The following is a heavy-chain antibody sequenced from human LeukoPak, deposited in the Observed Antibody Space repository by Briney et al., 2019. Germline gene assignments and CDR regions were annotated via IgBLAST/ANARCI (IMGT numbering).Heavy chain of an antibody. Sequence: SETLSLTCTVSGGSITSSSYYWGWIRQPPGKGLEWIGSIYYSGSTYYNPSLKSRVTISVDTSKNQFSLKLSSVTAADTAVYYCVRRGYSSSFDYWGQGTLVIVSS. CDR3: VRRGYSSSFDY. CDR2: IYYSGST. J-gene: IGHJ4*02. CDR1: GGSITSSSYY. V-gene: IGHV4-39*01. D-gene: IGHD6-6*01.